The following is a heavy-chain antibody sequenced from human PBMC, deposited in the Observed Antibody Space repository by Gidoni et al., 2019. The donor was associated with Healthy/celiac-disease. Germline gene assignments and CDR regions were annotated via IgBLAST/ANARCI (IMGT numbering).Heavy chain of an antibody. J-gene: IGHJ3*02. CDR1: GGTFSSYT. CDR3: ARSTMIVSNGAFDI. V-gene: IGHV1-69*02. CDR2: IIPILGIA. Sequence: QVQLVQSGAEVKKPGSSVKVSCKASGGTFSSYTISWVRQAPGQGLEWMGRIIPILGIANYAQKFQGRVTITADKSTSTAYMELSSLRSEDTAVYYRARSTMIVSNGAFDIWGQGTMVTVSS. D-gene: IGHD3-22*01.